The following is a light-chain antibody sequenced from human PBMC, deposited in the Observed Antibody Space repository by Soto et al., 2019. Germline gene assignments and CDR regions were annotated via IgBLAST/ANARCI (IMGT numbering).Light chain of an antibody. J-gene: IGKJ2*01. V-gene: IGKV3-15*01. CDR3: QQYNNWPALYT. CDR2: GAS. CDR1: QSVSSN. Sequence: EIVMTQSPATLSVSPGERATLSCRASQSVSSNFAWYQQKPGQAPRLLIYGASTRATGIPARFSGSGSGTEFTLTISSLQSEDFAFYYCQQYNNWPALYTFGQGTKLEIK.